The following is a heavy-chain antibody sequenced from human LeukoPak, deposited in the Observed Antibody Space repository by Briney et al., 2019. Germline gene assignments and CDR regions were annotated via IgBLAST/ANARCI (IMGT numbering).Heavy chain of an antibody. V-gene: IGHV4-59*12. CDR2: IYYSGST. J-gene: IGHJ2*01. Sequence: PSETLSLTCTVSGGSISSYYWSWIRQPPGKGLEWIGYIYYSGSTNYNPSLKSRVTMSVDTSKNQFSLKLSFVTAADTAVYYCARLRSTYWYFDLWGRGTLVTVSS. CDR1: GGSISSYY. CDR3: ARLRSTYWYFDL. D-gene: IGHD4-17*01.